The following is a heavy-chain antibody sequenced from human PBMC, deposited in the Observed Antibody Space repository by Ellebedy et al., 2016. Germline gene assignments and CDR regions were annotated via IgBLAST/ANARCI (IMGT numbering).Heavy chain of an antibody. CDR3: ARDPDMVRGVAGDY. J-gene: IGHJ4*02. V-gene: IGHV1-2*02. CDR1: GYTFTGYY. CDR2: INPNSGGT. Sequence: ASVKVSXXASGYTFTGYYMHWVRQAPGQGLEWMGWINPNSGGTNYAQKFQGRVTMTRDTSISTAYMELSRLRSDDTAVYYCARDPDMVRGVAGDYWGQGTLVTVSS. D-gene: IGHD3-10*01.